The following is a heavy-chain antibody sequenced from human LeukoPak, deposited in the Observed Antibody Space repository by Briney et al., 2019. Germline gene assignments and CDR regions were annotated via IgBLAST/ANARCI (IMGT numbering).Heavy chain of an antibody. D-gene: IGHD3-9*01. J-gene: IGHJ4*02. CDR2: INSDGSST. CDR3: ARDPVYYDILTGYDYYFDY. CDR1: GFTFSSYW. V-gene: IGHV3-74*01. Sequence: GGSLRLSCAASGFTFSSYWMHWVRQAPGKGLVWVSRINSDGSSTSYADSVKGRFTISRDNAKNTLYLQMNSLRAEDTAVYYCARDPVYYDILTGYDYYFDYWGQGTLVTVSS.